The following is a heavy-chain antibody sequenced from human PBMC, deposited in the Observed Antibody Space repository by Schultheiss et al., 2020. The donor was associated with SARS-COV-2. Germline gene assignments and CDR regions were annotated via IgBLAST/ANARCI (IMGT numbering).Heavy chain of an antibody. Sequence: SGPTLVKPTQTLTLTCTFSGFSLSTAGMRVSWIRQPPGKALEWLALIYWDDDKHYSPSLKSRLTITDDTSKNQVVLTMTNMDPVDTASYYCAHRREGAFDIWGQGTMVTVSS. D-gene: IGHD1-26*01. J-gene: IGHJ3*02. V-gene: IGHV2-5*08. CDR3: AHRREGAFDI. CDR1: GFSLSTAGMR. CDR2: IYWDDDK.